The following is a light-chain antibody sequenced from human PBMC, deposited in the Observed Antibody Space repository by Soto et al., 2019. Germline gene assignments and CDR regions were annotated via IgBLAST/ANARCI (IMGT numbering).Light chain of an antibody. V-gene: IGLV2-14*01. CDR1: SSDVGGYNS. Sequence: QSALTQPASVSGSPGQSITISCTGTSSDVGGYNSVSWYQQHPGQAPKLMIYEVSNRPSGVSTRFSGSKSGNTASLTISGLQAEDEADYYCSSYTSSSPYVFGTGTKLTVL. CDR2: EVS. J-gene: IGLJ1*01. CDR3: SSYTSSSPYV.